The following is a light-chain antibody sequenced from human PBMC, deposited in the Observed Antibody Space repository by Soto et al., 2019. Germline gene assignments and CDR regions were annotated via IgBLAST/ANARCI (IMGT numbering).Light chain of an antibody. CDR3: TSNTNTNTVV. CDR1: SGDVGGYDY. V-gene: IGLV2-14*03. Sequence: QSALTQVASVSGSPGQSITISCTGTSGDVGGYDYVSWYQQHPGKAPKLMIYNVNYRPSGVSNRFSGSKSGNTASLTISGLQAEDEASYYCTSNTNTNTVVFGGGTKLTVL. CDR2: NVN. J-gene: IGLJ2*01.